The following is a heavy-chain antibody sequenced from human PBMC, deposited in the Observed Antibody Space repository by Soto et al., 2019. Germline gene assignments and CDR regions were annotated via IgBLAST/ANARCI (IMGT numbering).Heavy chain of an antibody. CDR2: ILHSGST. D-gene: IGHD2-2*01. CDR3: ATLPAAMYFYGSDV. Sequence: QLQLRESGPGLVKPSETLSLTCSVSGGSVSISTYYWAWVHQTPGKGLEWLGSILHSGSTYYNPSLKSRLTLSVDTSEDQFSLNLGSVTATDTGVYYCATLPAAMYFYGSDVWGPGTTVTVSS. CDR1: GGSVSISTYY. J-gene: IGHJ6*02. V-gene: IGHV4-39*01.